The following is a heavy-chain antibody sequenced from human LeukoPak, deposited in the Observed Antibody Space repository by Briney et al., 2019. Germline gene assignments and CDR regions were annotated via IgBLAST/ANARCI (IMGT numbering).Heavy chain of an antibody. D-gene: IGHD2-15*01. CDR2: IGPDGDT. CDR1: GFTISSID. J-gene: IGHJ5*02. V-gene: IGHV3-13*01. Sequence: GGSLRLSCPVSGFTISSIDMHWVRQVQGKGLEWVSHIGPDGDTHYPDSVKGRFTISRDGAKNSLYLQMNNLRAGDTAVYYGARAPMRWHNYFDPGGPGTPVTVSS. CDR3: ARAPMRWHNYFDP.